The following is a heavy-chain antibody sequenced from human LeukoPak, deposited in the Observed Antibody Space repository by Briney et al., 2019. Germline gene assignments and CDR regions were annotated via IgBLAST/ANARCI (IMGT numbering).Heavy chain of an antibody. J-gene: IGHJ6*02. CDR2: IDPSDSYT. D-gene: IGHD3-10*01. CDR3: ATADYYGSGSLTLNMDV. Sequence: GESLKISCKGSGYSFTSYWISWVHQMPGKGLEWMGRIDPSDSYTNYSPSFQGHVTISADKSISTAYLQWSSLKASDTAMYYCATADYYGSGSLTLNMDVWGQGTTVTVSS. V-gene: IGHV5-10-1*01. CDR1: GYSFTSYW.